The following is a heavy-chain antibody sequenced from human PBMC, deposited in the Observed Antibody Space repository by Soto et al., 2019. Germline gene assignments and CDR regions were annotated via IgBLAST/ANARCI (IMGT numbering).Heavy chain of an antibody. D-gene: IGHD3-22*01. Sequence: SETLSLTCTVSGGSISSYYWSWIRQPPGKGLEWIGYIYYSGSTNYNPSLKSRVTISVDTSKNQFSLKLSSVTAADTAVYYCAREVRYYYDSSGYLDYWGQGTLVTVSS. CDR3: AREVRYYYDSSGYLDY. CDR1: GGSISSYY. J-gene: IGHJ4*02. CDR2: IYYSGST. V-gene: IGHV4-59*01.